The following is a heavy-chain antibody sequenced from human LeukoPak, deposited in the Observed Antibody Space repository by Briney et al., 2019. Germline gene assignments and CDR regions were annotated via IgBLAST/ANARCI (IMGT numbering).Heavy chain of an antibody. CDR3: ARNPSTYNWFDP. Sequence: ASVKVSCKASGYTFTSYYMHWVRQAPGQGLEWMGIINPSGGSTSYAQKFQGRVTMTRDMSTSTVYMELSRLRSEDTAVYYCARNPSTYNWFDPWGQGTLVTVSS. J-gene: IGHJ5*02. V-gene: IGHV1-46*01. D-gene: IGHD3-3*02. CDR1: GYTFTSYY. CDR2: INPSGGST.